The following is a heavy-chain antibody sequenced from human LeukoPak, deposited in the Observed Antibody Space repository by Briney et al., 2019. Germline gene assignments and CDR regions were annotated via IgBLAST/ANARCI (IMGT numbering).Heavy chain of an antibody. Sequence: SETLSLTCTVSGDSISSDIYYWGWIRQPPGKGLEWIGSLYYSVNTYYSPSLKSRVTISVDTSKNQFSLKLSSVTAADTAVYYCARGSRYSGYSYGRGNWFDPWGQGTLVTVSS. D-gene: IGHD5-18*01. J-gene: IGHJ5*02. CDR2: LYYSVNT. V-gene: IGHV4-39*01. CDR1: GDSISSDIYY. CDR3: ARGSRYSGYSYGRGNWFDP.